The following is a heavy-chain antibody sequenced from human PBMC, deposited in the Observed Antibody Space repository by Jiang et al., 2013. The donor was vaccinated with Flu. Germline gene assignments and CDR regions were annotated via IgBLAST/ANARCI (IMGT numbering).Heavy chain of an antibody. Sequence: ISSRSYYWGWIRQPPGKGLEWIGSIYYSGSTYYNPSLKSRVTISVDTSKNQLSLKLSSVTAADTAVYYCASQRYSSWPFWGQGTLVTVSS. CDR2: IYYSGST. D-gene: IGHD6-13*01. J-gene: IGHJ4*02. CDR3: ASQRYSSWPF. V-gene: IGHV4-39*01. CDR1: ISSRSYY.